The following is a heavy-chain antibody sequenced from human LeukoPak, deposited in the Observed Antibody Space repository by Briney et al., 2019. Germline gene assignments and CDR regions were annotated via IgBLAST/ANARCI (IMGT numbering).Heavy chain of an antibody. CDR1: GGTFSRNT. Sequence: SVKVSCKASGGTFSRNTIIWVRQAPGQGLEWMGGIIPIFGTANYAQKFQGRVTITADESTSTTYMELSSLRAEDTAVYYCAKWERITMVRGVYYFDYWGQGSLVTVSS. CDR3: AKWERITMVRGVYYFDY. CDR2: IIPIFGTA. J-gene: IGHJ4*02. V-gene: IGHV1-69*13. D-gene: IGHD3-10*01.